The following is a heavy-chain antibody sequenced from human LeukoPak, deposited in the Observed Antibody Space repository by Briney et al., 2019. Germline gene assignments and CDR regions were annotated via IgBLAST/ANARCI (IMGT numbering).Heavy chain of an antibody. CDR1: GFTFNSDW. J-gene: IGHJ4*02. CDR2: IKKDGSEK. Sequence: GGSLRLSCAASGFTFNSDWMSWVRQAPGKGLEWVAIIKKDGSEKHYLDSVKGRFTVSRDNSKSSVYLQMNSLRADDTALYYCAKGGTTGAYWGQGTLVTVSS. CDR3: AKGGTTGAY. V-gene: IGHV3-7*01. D-gene: IGHD4-17*01.